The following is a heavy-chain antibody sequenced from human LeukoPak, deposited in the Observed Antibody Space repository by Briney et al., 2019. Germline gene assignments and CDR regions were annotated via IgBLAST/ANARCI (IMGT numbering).Heavy chain of an antibody. Sequence: PGGSLRLSCEVSGFTFSGSEMHWMRQAPGKGLEWVSCTSSDSSIIYYAESVKGRFTISRDNAKNSLYLQMNSLRAEDTAVYFCVRGWPVWWGQGTLVTVSS. CDR3: VRGWPVW. D-gene: IGHD3-16*01. J-gene: IGHJ4*02. V-gene: IGHV3-48*01. CDR1: GFTFSGSE. CDR2: TSSDSSII.